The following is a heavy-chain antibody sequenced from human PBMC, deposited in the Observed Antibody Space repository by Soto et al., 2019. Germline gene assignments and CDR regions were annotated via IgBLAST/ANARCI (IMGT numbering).Heavy chain of an antibody. V-gene: IGHV3-9*01. D-gene: IGHD3-3*01. J-gene: IGHJ4*02. Sequence: EVQLVESGGGLVQPGRSLRLSCAASGFTFDNYAMHWVRQAPGKGLEWVSGLNWNSGDIGYADSVKGRFTISRDNAENSLYLQMNSLRPEDTALYYCAKDMSGYPPYYFDYWGQGTLVTVSS. CDR3: AKDMSGYPPYYFDY. CDR1: GFTFDNYA. CDR2: LNWNSGDI.